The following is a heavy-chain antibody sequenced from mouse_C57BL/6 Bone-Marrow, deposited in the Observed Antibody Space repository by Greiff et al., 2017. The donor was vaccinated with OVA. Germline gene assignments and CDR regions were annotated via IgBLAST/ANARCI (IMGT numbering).Heavy chain of an antibody. CDR1: GYTFTSYW. Sequence: QVQLQQPGAELVRPGTSVKLSCKASGYTFTSYWMPWVKQRPGQGLEWIGVIDPSDSYTNYTQKFKGKATITVDTSSSTAYMQRSILTSEDAAVYCCTRSSHWYLDVWGTGTTVTVSA. CDR2: IDPSDSYT. J-gene: IGHJ1*03. V-gene: IGHV1-59*01. D-gene: IGHD1-1*01. CDR3: TRSSHWYLDV.